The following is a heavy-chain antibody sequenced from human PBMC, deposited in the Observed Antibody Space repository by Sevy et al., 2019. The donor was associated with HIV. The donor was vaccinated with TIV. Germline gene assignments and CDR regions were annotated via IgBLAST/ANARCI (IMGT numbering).Heavy chain of an antibody. V-gene: IGHV3-30-3*01. J-gene: IGHJ4*02. D-gene: IGHD1-26*01. CDR1: GFTFRTYA. Sequence: GSLRLSCAASGFTFRTYAFHWVRQTPGRGLEWIGLISSNGDNAFYANSVRGRFTISRDNYMNTLYLQMTSLTPDDTAVYYCARGPEWELTSFLSHWGQGTLVTVSS. CDR3: ARGPEWELTSFLSH. CDR2: ISSNGDNA.